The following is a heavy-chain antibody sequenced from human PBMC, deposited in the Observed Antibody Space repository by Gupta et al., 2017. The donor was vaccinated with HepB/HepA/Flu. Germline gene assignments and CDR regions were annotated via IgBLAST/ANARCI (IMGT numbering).Heavy chain of an antibody. Sequence: EVQLVESGGGLVQSGGSLRLSCAASGFTFSDDYMDWVRQAPGKGLEWVGRCRKQVNGYTTEYAASVKGRFSISRDDSNNLLYLQMDSLKIEDTAVYYCGRVPSANGDYGEDYWGQGTLVTVSS. CDR2: CRKQVNGYTT. CDR1: GFTFSDDY. V-gene: IGHV3-72*01. CDR3: GRVPSANGDYGEDY. J-gene: IGHJ4*02. D-gene: IGHD4-17*01.